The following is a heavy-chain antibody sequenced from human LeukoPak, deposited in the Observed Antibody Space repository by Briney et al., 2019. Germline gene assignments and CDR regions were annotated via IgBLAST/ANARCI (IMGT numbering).Heavy chain of an antibody. CDR2: IKQDGSEK. CDR1: GFTFSSYA. D-gene: IGHD3-3*01. Sequence: PGGSLRLSCAASGFTFSSYAMSWVRQAPGKGLEWVANIKQDGSEKYYVDSVKGRFTISRDNAKNSLYLQMNSLRAEDTAVYYCARVDRGAALRFLEWAISRRADYYYMDVWGKGTTVTVSS. CDR3: ARVDRGAALRFLEWAISRRADYYYMDV. V-gene: IGHV3-7*01. J-gene: IGHJ6*03.